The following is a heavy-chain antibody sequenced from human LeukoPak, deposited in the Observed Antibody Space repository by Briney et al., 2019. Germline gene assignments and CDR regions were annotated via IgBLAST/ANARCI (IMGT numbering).Heavy chain of an antibody. J-gene: IGHJ5*02. D-gene: IGHD3-10*01. Sequence: ASVKVSCKASGYTFTGYYMHWVRQAPGQGLEWMGWINPNSGGTNYAKKFQGRVTMTRDTSISTAYMELSRLRSDDTAVDYCARGGVPRYYGSGSYSWFDPWGQGTLVTVSS. V-gene: IGHV1-2*02. CDR3: ARGGVPRYYGSGSYSWFDP. CDR2: INPNSGGT. CDR1: GYTFTGYY.